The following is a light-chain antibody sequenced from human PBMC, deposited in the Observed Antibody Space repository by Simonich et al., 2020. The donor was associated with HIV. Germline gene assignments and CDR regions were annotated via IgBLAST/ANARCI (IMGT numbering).Light chain of an antibody. CDR3: SSYTSSSTVV. CDR1: SSDICVYNF. Sequence: QSALTQPASVSGSPGQSIAISCTGTSSDICVYNFVSWYQQHPGKAPKLIIYDVTKRPPGVSNRFSGSKSGNTASLTISGLQAEDEANYYCSSYTSSSTVVFGGGTKLTVL. V-gene: IGLV2-14*03. CDR2: DVT. J-gene: IGLJ2*01.